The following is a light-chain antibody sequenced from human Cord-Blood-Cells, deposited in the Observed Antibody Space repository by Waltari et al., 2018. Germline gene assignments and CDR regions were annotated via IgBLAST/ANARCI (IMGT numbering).Light chain of an antibody. CDR1: SSDVGGYNY. V-gene: IGLV2-14*01. CDR2: DVS. Sequence: QSALTQPASVSGSPGQSITLSCTGTSSDVGGYNYVSWYQQNPGKAPKLMIYDVSNRPSGVSNRFSGSKSGNTASLTISGLQAEDEADYYCSSYTSSSRVFGGGTKLTVL. CDR3: SSYTSSSRV. J-gene: IGLJ3*02.